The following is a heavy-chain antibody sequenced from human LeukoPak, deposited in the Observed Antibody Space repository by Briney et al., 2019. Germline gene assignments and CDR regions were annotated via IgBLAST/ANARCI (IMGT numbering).Heavy chain of an antibody. J-gene: IGHJ3*02. D-gene: IGHD1-7*01. CDR2: INHSGST. CDR3: ARGKANNWNYLRRDAFDI. CDR1: GGSFSDYY. V-gene: IGHV4-34*01. Sequence: SETLSLTCAVYGGSFSDYYWSWIRQPPGKGLEWIGEINHSGSTNYNPSLKSRVTISVDTSKNQFSLKLSSVTAADTAVYYCARGKANNWNYLRRDAFDIWGQGTMVTVSS.